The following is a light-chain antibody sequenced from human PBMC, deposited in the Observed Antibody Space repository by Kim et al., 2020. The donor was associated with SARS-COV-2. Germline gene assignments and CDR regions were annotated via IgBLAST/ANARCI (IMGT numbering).Light chain of an antibody. V-gene: IGLV3-21*04. Sequence: APGKTARITCGGNNIGSKSVHWYQQKPGQAPVLVIYYDSDRPSGIPERFFGSNSVNTATLTISRVEAGDEADYYCQVWDSSSDHVVFGGGTQLTVL. CDR3: QVWDSSSDHVV. J-gene: IGLJ2*01. CDR1: NIGSKS. CDR2: YDS.